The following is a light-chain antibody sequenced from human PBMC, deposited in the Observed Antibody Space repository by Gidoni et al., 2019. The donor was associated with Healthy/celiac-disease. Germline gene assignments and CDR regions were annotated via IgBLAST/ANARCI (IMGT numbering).Light chain of an antibody. Sequence: EIVMTQSPATLSVSPGERATLACRPSQSVSSNLAWYQQKPGQAPRLLIYGASTRATGIPARFSGSASGTEFTLTISSLQSEDFAVYYCQQYNNWPLTFGGGTKVEIK. CDR3: QQYNNWPLT. J-gene: IGKJ4*01. CDR2: GAS. CDR1: QSVSSN. V-gene: IGKV3-15*01.